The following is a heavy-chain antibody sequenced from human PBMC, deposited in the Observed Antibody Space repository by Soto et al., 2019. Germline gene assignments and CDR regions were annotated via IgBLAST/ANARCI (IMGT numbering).Heavy chain of an antibody. CDR1: GYTFTDYF. J-gene: IGHJ5*02. V-gene: IGHV1-2*02. CDR3: ARVTLRAGNWFDP. CDR2: INPKSRGT. Sequence: ASVKVSCKASGYTFTDYFIRWVRQAPGQGFEWMGWINPKSRGTTYAQKFQGRVTMTRDTSNTTAYMELRGLRSDDTAIYYCARVTLRAGNWFDPWGRGTLVTVSS.